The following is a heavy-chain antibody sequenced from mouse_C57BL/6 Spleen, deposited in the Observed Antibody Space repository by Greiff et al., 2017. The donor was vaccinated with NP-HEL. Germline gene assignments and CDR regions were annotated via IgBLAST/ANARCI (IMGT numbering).Heavy chain of an antibody. J-gene: IGHJ4*01. V-gene: IGHV1-64*01. CDR2: IHPNSGST. D-gene: IGHD2-3*01. CDR1: GYTFTSYW. Sequence: VQLQQPGAELVKPGASVKLSCKASGYTFTSYWMHWVKQRPGQGLEWIGMIHPNSGSTNYNEKFKSKATLTVDKSSSTAYMQLSSLTSEDSAVYYCAREGDGPYAMDYWGQGTSVTVSS. CDR3: AREGDGPYAMDY.